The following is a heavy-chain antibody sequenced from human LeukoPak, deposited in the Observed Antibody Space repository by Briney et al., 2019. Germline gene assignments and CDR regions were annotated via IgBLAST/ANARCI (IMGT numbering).Heavy chain of an antibody. D-gene: IGHD2-15*01. CDR2: VNPKNGDT. CDR1: GYTFTGFY. J-gene: IGHJ4*02. Sequence: GASVKVSCKASGYTFTGFYMHWLRQAPGQGLQWMGWVNPKNGDTTYAQKFQGRVTMTRDTSISAAYMELRSLRSDDTAVYYCAREGGDIWGQGTLVTVSS. V-gene: IGHV1-2*02. CDR3: AREGGDI.